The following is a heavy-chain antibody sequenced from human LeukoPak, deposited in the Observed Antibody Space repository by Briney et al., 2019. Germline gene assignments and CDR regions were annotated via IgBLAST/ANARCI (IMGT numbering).Heavy chain of an antibody. J-gene: IGHJ1*01. CDR2: IYYTGST. CDR3: ARGAVDSRRIDLHLQH. Sequence: PSETLSLTCTVSGGAISSYYWSWIRQPPGKGLEWIGYIYYTGSTNYNPSLKSRVTISVDTSKNQFSLKLSSLTAADTAGYYCARGAVDSRRIDLHLQHWGQGTLVTVSS. CDR1: GGAISSYY. D-gene: IGHD3-22*01. V-gene: IGHV4-59*01.